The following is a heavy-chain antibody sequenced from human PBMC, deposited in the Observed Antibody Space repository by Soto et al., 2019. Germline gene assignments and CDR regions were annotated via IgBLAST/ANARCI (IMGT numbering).Heavy chain of an antibody. CDR3: AREMATIIGGSDY. V-gene: IGHV1-18*01. J-gene: IGHJ4*02. CDR2: ISPYNGNT. Sequence: ASVNVSCKASGYTFTSYCISWVREAPGQGLEWMGWISPYNGNTNYGQKFQGRVTLTTDASTSTAYMELRSLRSDDTAVYYCAREMATIIGGSDYWGQGTLVTVSS. D-gene: IGHD5-12*01. CDR1: GYTFTSYC.